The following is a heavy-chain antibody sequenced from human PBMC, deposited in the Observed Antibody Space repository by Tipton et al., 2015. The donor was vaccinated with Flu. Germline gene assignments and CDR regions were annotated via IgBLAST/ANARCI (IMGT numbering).Heavy chain of an antibody. CDR2: IYSGGAT. J-gene: IGHJ6*02. CDR3: TRGKGPERDGLYV. D-gene: IGHD5-24*01. CDR1: GFSVSGYD. V-gene: IGHV3-53*01. Sequence: SLRLSCAAAGFSVSGYDMNWVRQAPGKGLEWVSVIYSGGATYYADALRGRFTISRGYSENILYLQMNNPRAGDTAVYYCTRGKGPERDGLYVWGQGTTVIVSS.